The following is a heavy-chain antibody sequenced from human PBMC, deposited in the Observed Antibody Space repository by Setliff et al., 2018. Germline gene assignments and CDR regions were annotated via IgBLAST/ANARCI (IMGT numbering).Heavy chain of an antibody. CDR1: GYTFTNSI. D-gene: IGHD2-8*01. Sequence: GASVKVSCKASGYTFTNSIMNWVRQAPGQGLEWMGWISAYNGNTYHAQKFQDRLSMTTDTSTSTAYMELRSLRADDTAVYYCSRLVRFCTRTSCQRLSGGEFWGQGTLVTVSS. J-gene: IGHJ4*02. V-gene: IGHV1-18*04. CDR3: SRLVRFCTRTSCQRLSGGEF. CDR2: ISAYNGNT.